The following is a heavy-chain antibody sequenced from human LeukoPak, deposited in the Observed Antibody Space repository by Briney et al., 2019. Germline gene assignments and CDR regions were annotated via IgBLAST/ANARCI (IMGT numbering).Heavy chain of an antibody. Sequence: PSETLSLTCTVSGGSISSYFWTWIRQPPGKGLEWIGYIYDSGSSGSTNYNPSLKSRVSILVDTPKNHFSLRLNSVTAADTAVYYCARSQARDYFFDSSAWFDPWGQGTLVTVSS. J-gene: IGHJ5*02. V-gene: IGHV4-59*01. CDR3: ARSQARDYFFDSSAWFDP. CDR1: GGSISSYF. D-gene: IGHD3-22*01. CDR2: IYDSGSSGST.